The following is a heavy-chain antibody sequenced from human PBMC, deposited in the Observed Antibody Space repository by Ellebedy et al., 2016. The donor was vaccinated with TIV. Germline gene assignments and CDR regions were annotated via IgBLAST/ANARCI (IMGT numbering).Heavy chain of an antibody. V-gene: IGHV3-23*01. CDR2: ISGSGGST. Sequence: GESLKISXAASGFTFSSYAMSWVRQAPGKGLEWVSAISGSGGSTYYADSVKGRFTISRDNSKNTLYLQMNSLRAEDTAVYYCAKRPAGGYCSSTSCPGLWYMDVWGKGTTVTVSS. J-gene: IGHJ6*03. CDR1: GFTFSSYA. CDR3: AKRPAGGYCSSTSCPGLWYMDV. D-gene: IGHD2-2*03.